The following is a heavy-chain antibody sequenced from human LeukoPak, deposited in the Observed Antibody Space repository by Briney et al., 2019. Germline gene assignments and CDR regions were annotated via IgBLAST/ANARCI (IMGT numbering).Heavy chain of an antibody. J-gene: IGHJ5*02. CDR2: ISGDGGST. CDR1: GFTFDDYA. CDR3: AKDISDHYGSGTDGFDP. D-gene: IGHD3-10*01. Sequence: GGSLRLSCAASGFTFDDYAMHWVRQAPGKGLEWVSLISGDGGSTYYADSVKGRFTISRDNSKNSLYLQMNSLRTEDTASYYCAKDISDHYGSGTDGFDPWGQGTLVTVSS. V-gene: IGHV3-43*02.